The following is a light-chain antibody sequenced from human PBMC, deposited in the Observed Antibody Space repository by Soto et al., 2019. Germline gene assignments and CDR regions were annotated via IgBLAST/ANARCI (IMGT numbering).Light chain of an antibody. V-gene: IGKV3-15*01. CDR3: QQYNNWPPIT. J-gene: IGKJ5*01. CDR1: ESVSSN. Sequence: NVLTQSPGTLSFSPVERATLSCRASESVSSNLAWYQQKPGQAPRLLIYGASTRATGIPARFSGSGSGTEFTLTISSLQSEDFAVYYCQQYNNWPPITFGQGTRLEIK. CDR2: GAS.